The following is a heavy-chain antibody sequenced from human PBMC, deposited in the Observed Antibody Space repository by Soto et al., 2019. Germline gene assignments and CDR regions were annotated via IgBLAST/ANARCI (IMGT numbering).Heavy chain of an antibody. V-gene: IGHV1-18*04. D-gene: IGHD1-26*01. J-gene: IGHJ4*02. CDR2: ISPWKGNT. CDR1: GYNFMPYG. Sequence: QVQLVQSGAEVKKPGASVKVSCKASGYNFMPYGVNWVRQAPGQGLEWMGWISPWKGNTNYAQSFQGRVTMTTDTSTRTGYMGLRKLAIDDTAVYFWGRGLGPSGSYHTGYWGPGTLVTVSS. CDR3: GRGLGPSGSYHTGY.